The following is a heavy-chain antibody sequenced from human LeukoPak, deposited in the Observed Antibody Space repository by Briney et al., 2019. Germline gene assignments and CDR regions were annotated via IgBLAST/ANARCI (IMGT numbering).Heavy chain of an antibody. CDR1: GFTFSIYA. V-gene: IGHV3-23*01. D-gene: IGHD2-8*01. CDR3: AKCPPYCTNGVCYTQKYYFDY. J-gene: IGHJ4*02. CDR2: ISGSGGTA. Sequence: GGSLRLSCAASGFTFSIYAMSWVRQAPGKGLEWVSAISGSGGTAYYADSVKGRFTISRDNSKNTLYLQMNSLRAEDTAVYYCAKCPPYCTNGVCYTQKYYFDYWGQGTLVTVSS.